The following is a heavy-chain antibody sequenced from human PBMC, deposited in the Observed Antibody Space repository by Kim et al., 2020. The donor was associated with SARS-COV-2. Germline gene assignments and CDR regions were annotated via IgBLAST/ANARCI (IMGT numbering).Heavy chain of an antibody. D-gene: IGHD3-10*01. J-gene: IGHJ5*02. CDR1: GGSISSGGYY. Sequence: SETLSLTCTVSGGSISSGGYYWSWIRQHPGKGLEWIGYIYYSGSTYYNPSLKSRVTISVDTSKNQFSLKLSSVTAADTAVYYCARVLGLWFGEFTQFDPWGQGTLVTVSS. CDR2: IYYSGST. V-gene: IGHV4-31*03. CDR3: ARVLGLWFGEFTQFDP.